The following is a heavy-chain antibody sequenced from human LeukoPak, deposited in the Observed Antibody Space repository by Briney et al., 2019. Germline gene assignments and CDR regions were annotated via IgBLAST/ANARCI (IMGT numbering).Heavy chain of an antibody. Sequence: GGSLRLSCAASGFRFSSYDIHWVRQAPGKGLEWVIFIESDGTKEYYADSVKGRFTISRDNSKNTVYVQMNTLRAEDTAVYYCAKEGSGWYYLDYWGQGTVVTVSS. J-gene: IGHJ4*02. CDR1: GFRFSSYD. CDR2: IESDGTKE. D-gene: IGHD6-19*01. CDR3: AKEGSGWYYLDY. V-gene: IGHV3-30*02.